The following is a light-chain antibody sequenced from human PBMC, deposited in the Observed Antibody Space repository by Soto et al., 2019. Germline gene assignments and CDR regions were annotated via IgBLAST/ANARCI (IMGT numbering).Light chain of an antibody. CDR1: QSISSW. V-gene: IGKV1-5*03. CDR2: KAS. Sequence: DIQMTQSPSTLSASVGDRVTITCRASQSISSWLAWYQQKPGKAPKSLLYKASSLESGVPSRFGSSGSGTEFTLTISCLQTDDFATYYCHQYNSYPFTCGQGTRLV. J-gene: IGKJ5*01. CDR3: HQYNSYPFT.